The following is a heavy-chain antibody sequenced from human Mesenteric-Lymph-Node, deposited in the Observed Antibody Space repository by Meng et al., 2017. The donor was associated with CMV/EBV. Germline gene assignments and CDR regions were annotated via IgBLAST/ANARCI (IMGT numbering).Heavy chain of an antibody. CDR3: AKDRIMITFGGSDY. CDR2: IRYDGSNK. CDR1: GFTFSSYG. D-gene: IGHD3-16*01. V-gene: IGHV3-30*02. Sequence: GESLKISCAASGFTFSSYGMHWVRQAPGKGLEWVAFIRYDGSNKYYADSVKDRFTISRDNSKNTLYLQMNSPRAEDTAVYYCAKDRIMITFGGSDYWVQGALVTVSS. J-gene: IGHJ4*02.